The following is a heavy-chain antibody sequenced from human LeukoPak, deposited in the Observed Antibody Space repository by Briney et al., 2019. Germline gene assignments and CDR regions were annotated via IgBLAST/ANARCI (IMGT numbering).Heavy chain of an antibody. V-gene: IGHV4-34*01. CDR3: ARDPRYLYDSSAYYPHYFDY. J-gene: IGHJ4*02. Sequence: SETLSLTCAVYGGSFSGYYWSWIRQPPGKGLEWIGEINHSGSTNYNPSLKSRVTISVDTSKNQFSLKLSSVTAADTAVYYCARDPRYLYDSSAYYPHYFDYWGQGTLVTVSS. D-gene: IGHD3-22*01. CDR2: INHSGST. CDR1: GGSFSGYY.